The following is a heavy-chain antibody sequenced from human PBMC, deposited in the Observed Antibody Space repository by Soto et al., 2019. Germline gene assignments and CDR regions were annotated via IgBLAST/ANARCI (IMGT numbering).Heavy chain of an antibody. CDR2: ISAYNGNT. CDR3: ARDRAVRSAGGYYGMDV. V-gene: IGHV1-18*01. Sequence: QVQLVQSGAEVKKPGASVKVSCKASGYTFTSYGISWVRQAPGQGLEWMGWISAYNGNTNYAQKLQGRVTMTTDASRGTAYVELRSLGSEDTAVYYCARDRAVRSAGGYYGMDVWGQGTTVTVSS. J-gene: IGHJ6*02. D-gene: IGHD3-3*01. CDR1: GYTFTSYG.